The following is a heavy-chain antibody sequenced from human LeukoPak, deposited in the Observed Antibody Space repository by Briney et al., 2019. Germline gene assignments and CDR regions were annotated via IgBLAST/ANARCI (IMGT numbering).Heavy chain of an antibody. D-gene: IGHD5-18*01. V-gene: IGHV4-61*01. Sequence: SETLSLTCTVSGGSVSSGSYYWSWIRQPPGKGLEWIGYIYYSGSTNYNPSLKSRVTISVDTSKNQFSLKLSSVTAADTAVYYCARIGYGRPFDYWGQGTLVTVSS. J-gene: IGHJ4*02. CDR2: IYYSGST. CDR1: GGSVSSGSYY. CDR3: ARIGYGRPFDY.